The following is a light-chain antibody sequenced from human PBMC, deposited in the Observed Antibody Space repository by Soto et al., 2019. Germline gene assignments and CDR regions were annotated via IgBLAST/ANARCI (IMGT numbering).Light chain of an antibody. CDR3: SSFTTSSTLV. J-gene: IGLJ1*01. CDR2: DVS. Sequence: QSALTQPASVSGSPGQPITISCTGTSSDVGSFDSVAWYQHNPGKAPKLMMYDVSNRPSGVSSRFSGSKSGNTASLSISGLQTEDEANYYCSSFTTSSTLVFGTGTKLTVL. V-gene: IGLV2-14*01. CDR1: SSDVGSFDS.